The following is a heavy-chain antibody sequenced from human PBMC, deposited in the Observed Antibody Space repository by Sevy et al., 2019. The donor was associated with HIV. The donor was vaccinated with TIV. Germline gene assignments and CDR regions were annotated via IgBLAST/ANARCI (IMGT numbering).Heavy chain of an antibody. J-gene: IGHJ4*02. V-gene: IGHV3-23*01. CDR1: GFTFSSFA. D-gene: IGHD1-26*01. CDR2: INGRGVSA. CDR3: ARPSPRIAPSSAAFFDY. Sequence: GGSLRLSCAASGFTFSSFAMSWVRHIPGKGLEWVSTINGRGVSAYYADSVKGRFTLSRDNSNNTVFLQMNRLRDEDTAVYYCARPSPRIAPSSAAFFDYWGQGTLVTVSS.